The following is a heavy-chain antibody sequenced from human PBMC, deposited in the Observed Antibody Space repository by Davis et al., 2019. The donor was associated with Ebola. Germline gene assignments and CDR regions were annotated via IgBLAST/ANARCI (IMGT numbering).Heavy chain of an antibody. D-gene: IGHD4-23*01. CDR2: IWYDGSNK. CDR1: GFTFSNYG. J-gene: IGHJ6*02. Sequence: GGSLRLSCAASGFTFSNYGMHWVRQAPGKGLEWVAVIWYDGSNKYYADSVKGRFTISRDNAKNSLYLQMNSLRAEDTAVYYCARDSPSVGFGMDVWGQGTTVTVSS. V-gene: IGHV3-33*01. CDR3: ARDSPSVGFGMDV.